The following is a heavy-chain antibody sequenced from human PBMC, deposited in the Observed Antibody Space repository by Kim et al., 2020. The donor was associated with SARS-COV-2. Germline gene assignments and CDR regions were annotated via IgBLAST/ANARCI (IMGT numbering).Heavy chain of an antibody. Sequence: SVKVSCKASGGTFSSYAISWVRQAPGQGLEWMGGIIPIFGTANYAQKFQGRVTITADESTSTAYMELSSLRSEDTAVYYCASMVWAYSGSYYEDYWGQGTLVTVSS. J-gene: IGHJ4*02. CDR2: IIPIFGTA. CDR1: GGTFSSYA. D-gene: IGHD1-26*01. V-gene: IGHV1-69*13. CDR3: ASMVWAYSGSYYEDY.